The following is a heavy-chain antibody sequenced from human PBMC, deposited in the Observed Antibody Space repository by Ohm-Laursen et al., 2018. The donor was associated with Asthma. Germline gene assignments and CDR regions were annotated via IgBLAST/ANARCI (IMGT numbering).Heavy chain of an antibody. CDR1: GFTFEKYA. J-gene: IGHJ4*02. V-gene: IGHV3-30-3*01. CDR3: ARGLGGIHRWLSYQIDK. D-gene: IGHD5-18*01. Sequence: SLRLSCTASGFTFEKYAMHWVRQAPGKGLEWVAVISYDGSNKYHAASVQGRFTISRDNSKSTLLLQMSSLRPEDTAVYYCARGLGGIHRWLSYQIDKWGQGTQVTVSS. CDR2: ISYDGSNK.